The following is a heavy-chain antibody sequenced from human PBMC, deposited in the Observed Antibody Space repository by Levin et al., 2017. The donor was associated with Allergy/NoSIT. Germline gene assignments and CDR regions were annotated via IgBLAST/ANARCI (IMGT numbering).Heavy chain of an antibody. D-gene: IGHD3-10*01. V-gene: IGHV3-23*05. J-gene: IGHJ4*02. Sequence: LSLTCAASGFTFSNYGMTWVRQAPGKGLEWVSTIYSGGDKTFYADSVTGRFTISRDDSKNTLYLQMGSLRAEDTAVYYCAKSLRGGSYFEYWGQGTLVTVSS. CDR2: IYSGGDKT. CDR3: AKSLRGGSYFEY. CDR1: GFTFSNYG.